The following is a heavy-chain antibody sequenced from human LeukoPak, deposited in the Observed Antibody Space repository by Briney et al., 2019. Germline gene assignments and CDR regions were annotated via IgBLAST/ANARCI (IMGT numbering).Heavy chain of an antibody. CDR3: AREPGYSSSWYSDYYYYMDV. Sequence: PGGSLRLSCAASGFTFDDYGMSWVRQAPGKGLEWVSGINWNGGSTGYADSVKGRFTISRDNAKNSLYLQMNSLRAEDTALYYCAREPGYSSSWYSDYYYYMDVWGKGTTVTVSS. D-gene: IGHD6-13*01. V-gene: IGHV3-20*04. CDR1: GFTFDDYG. J-gene: IGHJ6*03. CDR2: INWNGGST.